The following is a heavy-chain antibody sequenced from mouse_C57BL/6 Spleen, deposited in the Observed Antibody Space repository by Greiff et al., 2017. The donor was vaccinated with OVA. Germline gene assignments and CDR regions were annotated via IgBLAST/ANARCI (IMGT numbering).Heavy chain of an antibody. CDR1: GYTFTDYY. J-gene: IGHJ2*01. V-gene: IGHV1-26*01. D-gene: IGHD2-4*01. Sequence: VQLQQSGPELVKPGASVKISCKASGYTFTDYYMNWVKQSHGKSLEWIGDINPNNGGTSYNQKFKGKATLTVDKSSSTAYMELRSLTSEDSAVYYCARLGDYDLDYWGQGTTLTVSS. CDR3: ARLGDYDLDY. CDR2: INPNNGGT.